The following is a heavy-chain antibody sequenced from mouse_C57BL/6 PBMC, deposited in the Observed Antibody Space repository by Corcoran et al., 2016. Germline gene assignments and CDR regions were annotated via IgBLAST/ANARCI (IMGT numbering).Heavy chain of an antibody. J-gene: IGHJ4*01. CDR2: INPNNGGT. Sequence: EVQLQQSGPELVKPGASVKISCKASGYTFTDYYMNWVKQSHGKSLEWIGDINPNNGGTSYNQKFKGKATLTVDKSSSTAYMELRSLTSEDSAVYYCATYRLRRRMDYWGQGTSVTVSS. CDR3: ATYRLRRRMDY. CDR1: GYTFTDYY. V-gene: IGHV1-26*01. D-gene: IGHD2-4*01.